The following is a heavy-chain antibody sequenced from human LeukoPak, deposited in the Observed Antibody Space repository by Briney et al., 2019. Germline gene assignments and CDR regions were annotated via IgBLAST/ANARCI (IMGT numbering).Heavy chain of an antibody. D-gene: IGHD3-10*01. CDR1: GYTFTGYY. V-gene: IGHV1-2*02. CDR3: ATSFRAVNWFDP. Sequence: ASVKVSCKASGYTFTGYYMHWVRQAPGQGLEWMGWINPNSGGTNHAQKFQGRVTMTRDTSISTAYMEVSSLRSEDTAVYYCATSFRAVNWFDPWGQGTLVTVSS. J-gene: IGHJ5*02. CDR2: INPNSGGT.